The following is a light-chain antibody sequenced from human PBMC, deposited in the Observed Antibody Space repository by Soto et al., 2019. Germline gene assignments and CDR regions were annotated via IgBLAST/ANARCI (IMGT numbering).Light chain of an antibody. CDR1: QNVGGRY. CDR3: LQYVSSPWT. Sequence: EIVLTQSAATLSLSPGESATLSCSASQNVGGRYLAWFQQKPGQTPRLLIYGASTRAAGGPDRFSGSGSGTDFSLTISRLEPEEFAVYYCLQYVSSPWTFGKGTKVEV. J-gene: IGKJ1*01. V-gene: IGKV3-20*01. CDR2: GAS.